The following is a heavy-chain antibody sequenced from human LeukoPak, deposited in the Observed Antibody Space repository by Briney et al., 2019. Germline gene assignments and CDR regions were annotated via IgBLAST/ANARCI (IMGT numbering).Heavy chain of an antibody. V-gene: IGHV3-74*01. D-gene: IGHD3-10*01. J-gene: IGHJ4*02. Sequence: GGSLRLSCAGSGFTFTRFWMHWVRHAPGKGLVWVSRINVEGTTTTYADSVEGRSTISRDENTLYLQMNHLRVDDTAVYYCTRGGEEPFDYWGQGTLVTVSS. CDR1: GFTFTRFW. CDR2: INVEGTTT. CDR3: TRGGEEPFDY.